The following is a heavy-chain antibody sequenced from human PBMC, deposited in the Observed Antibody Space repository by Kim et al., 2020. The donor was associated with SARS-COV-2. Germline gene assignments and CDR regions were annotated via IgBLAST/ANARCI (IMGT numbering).Heavy chain of an antibody. CDR1: GGSISSGSYY. J-gene: IGHJ6*02. CDR3: ARGTMVRGAGDYYYYYGMDG. Sequence: SETLSLTCTVSGGSISSGSYYWSWIRQPAGKGLEWIGRIYTSGSTNYNPSLKSRVTISIDTSKNQFSLKLSSVTAADTAVYYCARGTMVRGAGDYYYYYGMDGWGQGTTVTVSS. CDR2: IYTSGST. D-gene: IGHD3-10*01. V-gene: IGHV4-61*02.